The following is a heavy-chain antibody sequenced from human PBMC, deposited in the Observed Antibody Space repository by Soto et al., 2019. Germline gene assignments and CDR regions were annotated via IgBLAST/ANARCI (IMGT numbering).Heavy chain of an antibody. Sequence: EVQLLESGGGLVQPGGSLRLSCAASGFPFSSSAMSLVRQAPGKGLEWVSAISGCGGSTYYADSVKGRFTISRDNSKNTLYLQMNRLRAEDTAVYYCAKAPTNYGSGSYYYYWGQGTLVTVSS. CDR2: ISGCGGST. V-gene: IGHV3-23*01. CDR1: GFPFSSSA. J-gene: IGHJ4*02. CDR3: AKAPTNYGSGSYYYY. D-gene: IGHD3-10*01.